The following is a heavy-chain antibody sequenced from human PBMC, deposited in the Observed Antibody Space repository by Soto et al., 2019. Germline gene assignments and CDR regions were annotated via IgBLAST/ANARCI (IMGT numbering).Heavy chain of an antibody. CDR1: GFTFSNYA. V-gene: IGHV3-23*01. D-gene: IGHD3-22*01. J-gene: IGHJ4*02. CDR3: AKGGTYSYDTSGYPDY. CDR2: ISGTGGST. Sequence: EVQLLESGGGLVQPGGSLRLSCAASGFTFSNYAMTWVRQAPGKGLEWVSGISGTGGSTYYADSVKGRFTISRDNSKNTLYLQMKSLRAEDTVVYYCAKGGTYSYDTSGYPDYWGQGTLVTVSS.